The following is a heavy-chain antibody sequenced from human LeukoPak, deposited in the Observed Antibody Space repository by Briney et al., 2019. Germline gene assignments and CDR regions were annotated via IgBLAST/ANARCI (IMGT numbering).Heavy chain of an antibody. Sequence: SETLSLTCTVSGGSISSYYWSWIRQPPGKGLEWIGSIYYSGSTYYNPSLKSRVTISVDTSKNQFSLKLSSVTAADTAVYYCARHDGDYVPYLYYFDYWGQGTLVTVSS. CDR1: GGSISSYY. V-gene: IGHV4-39*07. J-gene: IGHJ4*02. CDR2: IYYSGST. CDR3: ARHDGDYVPYLYYFDY. D-gene: IGHD4-17*01.